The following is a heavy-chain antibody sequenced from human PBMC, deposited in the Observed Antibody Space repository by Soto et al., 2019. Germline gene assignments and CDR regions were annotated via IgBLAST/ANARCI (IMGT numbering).Heavy chain of an antibody. J-gene: IGHJ4*02. Sequence: SETLSLTCTVSGGSISSGDYYWSWIRQPPGKGLEWIGYIYHGGITNYNPSLKSRLNISSDTSKNQFSLRLGSVSAADTAIYYCARQYGGYEYYFDNWGQGTLVTVSS. D-gene: IGHD5-12*01. V-gene: IGHV4-30-4*01. CDR2: IYHGGIT. CDR3: ARQYGGYEYYFDN. CDR1: GGSISSGDYY.